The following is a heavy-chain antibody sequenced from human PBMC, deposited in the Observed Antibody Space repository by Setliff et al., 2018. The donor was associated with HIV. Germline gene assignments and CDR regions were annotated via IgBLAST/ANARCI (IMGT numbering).Heavy chain of an antibody. CDR1: GFTFNSYG. CDR2: IWYDASKK. D-gene: IGHD3-3*01. V-gene: IGHV3-33*06. CDR3: LKDVVKFWSGSGALDF. Sequence: PGGSLRLSCAASGFTFNSYGMHWVRQAPGKGLEWVALIWYDASKKEYAESVKGRFNVLRDDSKKTVDLQMNSLRADDTAVYYCLKDVVKFWSGSGALDFWGPGTLVTVSS. J-gene: IGHJ4*02.